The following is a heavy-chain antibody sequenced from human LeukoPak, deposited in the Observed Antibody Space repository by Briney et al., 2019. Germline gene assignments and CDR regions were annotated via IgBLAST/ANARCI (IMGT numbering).Heavy chain of an antibody. V-gene: IGHV3-21*06. Sequence: PGGSLRLSCAASGFTFSSYSMNWVRQAPGKGLEWVSSISSSSSYIYYADSVKGRFTISRDNAKNSLYLQMNSLRAEDTAVYYCARKQTYCSGGSCYFGGVDYWGQGTLVTVSS. J-gene: IGHJ4*02. CDR2: ISSSSSYI. D-gene: IGHD2-15*01. CDR3: ARKQTYCSGGSCYFGGVDY. CDR1: GFTFSSYS.